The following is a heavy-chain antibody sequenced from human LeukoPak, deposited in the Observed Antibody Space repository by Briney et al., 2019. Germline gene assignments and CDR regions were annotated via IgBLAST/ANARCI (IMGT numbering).Heavy chain of an antibody. V-gene: IGHV3-7*04. D-gene: IGHD4-17*01. CDR3: ARGPDYGARVDYLDY. Sequence: PGGSLRLSCVASGFIFRNHWMSWVRQAPGRGLEWVAHIKQDGSEKHYVDSVEGRFTLSRDDAKNSLYLQMNSLRVDYSAVYYCARGPDYGARVDYLDYWGQGALVTVSS. CDR1: GFIFRNHW. CDR2: IKQDGSEK. J-gene: IGHJ4*02.